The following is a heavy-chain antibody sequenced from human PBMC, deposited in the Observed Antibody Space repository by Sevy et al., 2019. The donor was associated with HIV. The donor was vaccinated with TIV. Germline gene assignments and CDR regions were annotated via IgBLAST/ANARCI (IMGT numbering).Heavy chain of an antibody. Sequence: SETLSLTYTVSGGSISSGDYYWSWIRQPPGKGLEWIGYIYYSGSTYYNPSLKSRVTISVDTSKNQFSLKLSSVTAADTAVYYCARGGNYYDSSGSAALGAFDIWGQGTMVTVSS. CDR1: GGSISSGDYY. CDR3: ARGGNYYDSSGSAALGAFDI. J-gene: IGHJ3*02. CDR2: IYYSGST. D-gene: IGHD3-22*01. V-gene: IGHV4-30-4*01.